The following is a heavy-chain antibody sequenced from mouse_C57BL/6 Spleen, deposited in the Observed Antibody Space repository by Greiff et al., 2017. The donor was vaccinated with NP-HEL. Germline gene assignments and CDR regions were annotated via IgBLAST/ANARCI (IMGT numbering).Heavy chain of an antibody. D-gene: IGHD1-1*01. Sequence: VQLQQSGPELVKPGASVKISCKASGYAFSSSWMNWVKQRPGKGLEWIGRIYPGDGDTNYNGKFKGKATLTADKSSSTAYMQLSSLTSEDSAVYFCARLVTTVDYYAMDYWGQGTSVTVSS. CDR1: GYAFSSSW. CDR2: IYPGDGDT. V-gene: IGHV1-82*01. CDR3: ARLVTTVDYYAMDY. J-gene: IGHJ4*01.